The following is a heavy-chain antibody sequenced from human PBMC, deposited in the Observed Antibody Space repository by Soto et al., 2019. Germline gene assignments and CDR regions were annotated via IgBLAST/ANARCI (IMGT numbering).Heavy chain of an antibody. CDR3: ARDGDFWSGYSGWFDP. CDR1: GYTFTIYA. Sequence: ASVQVSCKASGYTFTIYANSWMRLAPVQGLERMGWISAYNGNTNYAQKLQGRVTMTTDTSTSTAYMELRSLRSDDTAVYYCARDGDFWSGYSGWFDPWGQGTLVTVSS. CDR2: ISAYNGNT. J-gene: IGHJ5*02. V-gene: IGHV1-18*04. D-gene: IGHD3-3*01.